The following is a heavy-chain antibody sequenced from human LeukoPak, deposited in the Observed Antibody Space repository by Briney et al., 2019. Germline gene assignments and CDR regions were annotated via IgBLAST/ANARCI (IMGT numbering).Heavy chain of an antibody. CDR1: GGSISSYY. D-gene: IGHD6-13*01. Sequence: SETLSLTCTVSGGSISSYYWSWIRQPPGKGLEWIGYIYYSGSTNYNPSLKSRVTISVDTSKNQFSLKLSSVTAADTAVYYCARLELTTIAAGTVGDYWGQGTLVTVSS. CDR2: IYYSGST. CDR3: ARLELTTIAAGTVGDY. V-gene: IGHV4-59*08. J-gene: IGHJ4*02.